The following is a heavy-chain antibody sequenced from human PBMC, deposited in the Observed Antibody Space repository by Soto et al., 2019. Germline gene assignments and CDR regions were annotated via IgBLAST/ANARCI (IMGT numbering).Heavy chain of an antibody. D-gene: IGHD3-10*01. CDR2: ISGGGTTM. CDR3: AGDPYYYGSAF. CDR1: GFRFSDHY. V-gene: IGHV3-11*01. J-gene: IGHJ4*02. Sequence: GGSLRLSCAASGFRFSDHYMTWIRQAPGKGLEWVSKISGGGTTMYYADSVKGRFTVSRDNAKNSLYLQMNSLRAEDTAVYYCAGDPYYYGSAFWGQGXLVTVSS.